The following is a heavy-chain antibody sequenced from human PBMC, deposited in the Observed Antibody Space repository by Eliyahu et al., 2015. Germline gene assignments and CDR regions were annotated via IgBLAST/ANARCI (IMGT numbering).Heavy chain of an antibody. CDR3: ARDREQQLSYAFDI. V-gene: IGHV7-4-1*02. CDR1: GYTFTNYA. D-gene: IGHD6-13*01. J-gene: IGHJ3*02. Sequence: QVQVVQSGSELKKPGASVKVSCKASGYTFTNYAMNWVRQAPGQGLEWMGWVNTHTGNPTYAQGFTGRFVFSLDTSVNTAYLQISSLKAEDTAIYYCARDREQQLSYAFDIWGQGTMVTVSS. CDR2: VNTHTGNP.